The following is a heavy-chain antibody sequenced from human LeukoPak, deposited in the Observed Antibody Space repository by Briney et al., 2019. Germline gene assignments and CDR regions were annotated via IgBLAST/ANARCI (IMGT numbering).Heavy chain of an antibody. CDR2: INHSGST. V-gene: IGHV4-34*01. CDR1: GGSFSGYY. CDR3: ARSSGYYDSSGYYVN. Sequence: SETLSLTCAVYGGSFSGYYWSWIRQPPGKGLEWIGEINHSGSTYYNPSLKSRVTISVDTSKNQFSLKLSSVTAADTAVYYCARSSGYYDSSGYYVNWGQGTLVTVSS. D-gene: IGHD3-22*01. J-gene: IGHJ4*02.